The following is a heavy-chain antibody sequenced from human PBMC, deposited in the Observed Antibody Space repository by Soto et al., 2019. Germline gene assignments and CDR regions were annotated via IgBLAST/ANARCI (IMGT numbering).Heavy chain of an antibody. Sequence: QLQLQESGPGLVKPSETLSLTCTVSGGSISSSSYYWGWIRQPPGKGLEWIGSIYYSGSTYYNPSLKRRVTISVDTSKSQFSLKLSSVTAADTAVYYCTCIFSGGYGYGFYYYGMDVWGQGTTVTVSS. CDR2: IYYSGST. J-gene: IGHJ6*02. CDR3: TCIFSGGYGYGFYYYGMDV. V-gene: IGHV4-39*01. CDR1: GGSISSSSYY. D-gene: IGHD5-18*01.